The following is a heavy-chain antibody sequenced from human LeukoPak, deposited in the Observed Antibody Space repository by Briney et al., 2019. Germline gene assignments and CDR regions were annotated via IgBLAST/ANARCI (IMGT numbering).Heavy chain of an antibody. CDR1: GYSISSGYY. D-gene: IGHD2-2*01. CDR3: ARGDCSSTICYSPMDV. V-gene: IGHV4-38-2*02. Sequence: SETLSLTCTVSGYSISSGYYWVWIRQPPGRGLEWIGSIYRSGSTNYNPSLKSRVTISVDTSKNQFSLKVNSVTAADTAVYYCARGDCSSTICYSPMDVWGKGTTVTVSS. J-gene: IGHJ6*03. CDR2: IYRSGST.